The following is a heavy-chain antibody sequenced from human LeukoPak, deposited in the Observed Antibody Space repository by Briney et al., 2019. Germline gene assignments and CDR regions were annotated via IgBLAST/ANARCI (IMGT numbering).Heavy chain of an antibody. CDR3: AKTVRGVIIIRATWFDY. V-gene: IGHV3-23*01. D-gene: IGHD3-10*01. CDR1: GFTFRSYA. J-gene: IGHJ4*02. Sequence: GGSLRLSCAASGFTFRSYAMSWVRQAPGKGLEWVSAISGSGGSTYYADSVKGRFTISRDNSKNTLYLQMNSLRAEDTAVYYCAKTVRGVIIIRATWFDYWGQGTLVTVSS. CDR2: ISGSGGST.